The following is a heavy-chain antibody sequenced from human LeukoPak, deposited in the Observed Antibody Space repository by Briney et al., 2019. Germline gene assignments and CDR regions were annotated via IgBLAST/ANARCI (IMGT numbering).Heavy chain of an antibody. CDR1: GFTFSSYD. CDR3: ARDPGSYSGYDYWYFDL. D-gene: IGHD5-12*01. Sequence: TGGSLRLSCAASGFTFSSYDMHWVRQATEKGLEWVSAICTAGDTYYPGSVKGRFTISRENAKNSLYLQMNSLRAGDTAVYYCARDPGSYSGYDYWYFDLWGRGTLVTVSS. V-gene: IGHV3-13*04. CDR2: ICTAGDT. J-gene: IGHJ2*01.